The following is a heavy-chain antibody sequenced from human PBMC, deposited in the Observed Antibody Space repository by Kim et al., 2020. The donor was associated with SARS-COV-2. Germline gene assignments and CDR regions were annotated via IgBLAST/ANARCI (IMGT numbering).Heavy chain of an antibody. Sequence: NGSAEYYVDSVKGRFTISRDNAKNSVSLQMNSLRVEDTAVYYCAKDTDVWGQGTMVTVSS. CDR3: AKDTDV. J-gene: IGHJ6*02. V-gene: IGHV3-7*03. CDR2: NGSAE.